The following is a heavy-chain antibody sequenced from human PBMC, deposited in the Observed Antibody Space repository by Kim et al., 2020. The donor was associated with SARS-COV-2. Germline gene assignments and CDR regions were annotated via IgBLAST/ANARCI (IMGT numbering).Heavy chain of an antibody. Sequence: NPTYAQGFTGRFVFSLDTSVSTAYLQISSLKAEDTAVYYCAREVVRAFDYWGQGTLVTVSS. CDR3: AREVVRAFDY. D-gene: IGHD3-10*01. V-gene: IGHV7-4-1*02. CDR2: NP. J-gene: IGHJ4*02.